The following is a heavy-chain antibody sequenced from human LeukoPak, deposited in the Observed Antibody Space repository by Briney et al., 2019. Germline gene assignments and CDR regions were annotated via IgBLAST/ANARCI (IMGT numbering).Heavy chain of an antibody. CDR3: ARGLCSGGSCYSLTYYYYGMDV. V-gene: IGHV3-48*01. Sequence: QTGGSLRLSCAASGFTFSSYSMNWVRQAPGKGLEWVSYISSSSSTIYYADSVKGRFTISRDNAKNSLYLQMNSLRAKDTAVYYCARGLCSGGSCYSLTYYYYGMDVWGQGTTVTVSS. J-gene: IGHJ6*02. D-gene: IGHD2-15*01. CDR1: GFTFSSYS. CDR2: ISSSSSTI.